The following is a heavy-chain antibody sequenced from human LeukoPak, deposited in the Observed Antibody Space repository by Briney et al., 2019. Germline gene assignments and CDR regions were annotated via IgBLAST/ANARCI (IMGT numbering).Heavy chain of an antibody. CDR1: GGSISSSSCY. J-gene: IGHJ4*02. D-gene: IGHD6-19*01. V-gene: IGHV4-39*01. CDR3: ARPLYSSGWYYFDY. Sequence: PSETLSLTCTVSGGSISSSSCYWGWIRQPPGKGLEWIGSIYYSGSTYYNPSLKSRVTISVDTSKNQFSLKLSSVTAADTAVYYCARPLYSSGWYYFDYWGQGTLVTVSS. CDR2: IYYSGST.